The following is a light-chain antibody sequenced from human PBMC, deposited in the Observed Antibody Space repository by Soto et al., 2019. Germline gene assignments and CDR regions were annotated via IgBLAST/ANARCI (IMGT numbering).Light chain of an antibody. CDR3: QQYYNTPWT. V-gene: IGKV4-1*01. CDR1: QSVLYSPNNKNY. Sequence: DILMTQSPASLAVSLGERATINCKSSQSVLYSPNNKNYLAWYQQKPGQPPKLLIYWASTRESGVPDRFSGSGSGTDFTLTISSLQAEDVAVYYCQQYYNTPWTFGQGTKVDI. CDR2: WAS. J-gene: IGKJ1*01.